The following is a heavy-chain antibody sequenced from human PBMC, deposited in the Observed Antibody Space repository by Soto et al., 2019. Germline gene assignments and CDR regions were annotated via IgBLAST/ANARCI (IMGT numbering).Heavy chain of an antibody. J-gene: IGHJ3*02. Sequence: EVQLVESGGVVVQPGGSLRLSCAASGFSFDDYTMHWVRQAPGKGLEWVSLISWDGGTTYYADSVKGRFTISRDNSKNSLYLQMNSLRTEDTALYYCAKAALTFGGVIVIVSAFDIWGQGTMVTVSS. CDR1: GFSFDDYT. V-gene: IGHV3-43*01. CDR2: ISWDGGTT. CDR3: AKAALTFGGVIVIVSAFDI. D-gene: IGHD3-16*02.